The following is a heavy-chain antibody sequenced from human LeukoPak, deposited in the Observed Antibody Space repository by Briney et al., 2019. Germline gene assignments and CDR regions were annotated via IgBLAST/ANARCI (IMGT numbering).Heavy chain of an antibody. CDR1: GFTFTTYW. J-gene: IGHJ4*02. CDR2: INSDGSST. V-gene: IGHV3-74*01. CDR3: ARSYYYDSSGSASYFDY. Sequence: GGSLRLSCAASGFTFTTYWMHWVRQAPGQGLVWVSRINSDGSSTSYADSVKGRFTISRDNSKNTLYLQMNSLRAEDTAVYYCARSYYYDSSGSASYFDYWGRGTLVTVSS. D-gene: IGHD3-22*01.